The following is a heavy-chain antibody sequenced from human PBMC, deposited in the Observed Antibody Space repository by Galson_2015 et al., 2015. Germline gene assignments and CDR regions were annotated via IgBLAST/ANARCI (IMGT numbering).Heavy chain of an antibody. D-gene: IGHD6-13*01. V-gene: IGHV2-70*04. J-gene: IGHJ4*02. CDR3: ARITCSSSCVFDY. CDR2: IDWDDDK. Sequence: APVKPTQTLTLTCTFSGFSLSTSGTRVSWIRQPPGKALEWLARIDWDDDKFYSTSLKTRLTISKDTSKNQVVLTMTNMDPVDTATYYCARITCSSSCVFDYWGQGTLVTVSS. CDR1: GFSLSTSGTR.